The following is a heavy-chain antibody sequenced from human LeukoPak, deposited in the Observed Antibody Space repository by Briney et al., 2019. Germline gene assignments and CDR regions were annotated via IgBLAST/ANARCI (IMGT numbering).Heavy chain of an antibody. D-gene: IGHD6-19*01. Sequence: PSETLSLTCAVSGGSISSGGYSWGWIRQPPGKGLEWIGTIYYSGSTYYPSLMGRVTISVDTSKNQFSLKLSSVTAADTAVYYCARYSSGWYSPFDYWGQGTLVTVSS. CDR2: IYYSGST. CDR1: GGSISSGGYS. J-gene: IGHJ4*02. CDR3: ARYSSGWYSPFDY. V-gene: IGHV4-39*01.